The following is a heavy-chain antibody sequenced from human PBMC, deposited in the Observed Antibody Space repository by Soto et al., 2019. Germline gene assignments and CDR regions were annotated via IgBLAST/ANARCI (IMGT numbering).Heavy chain of an antibody. V-gene: IGHV1-69*01. CDR3: AGGSNDYGGPFDY. CDR2: IIPMFRPA. CDR1: GGGTFSSYV. Sequence: QVQLVQSGAEVQKPGSSVKVSCKASGGGTFSSYVINWVRQAPGQGLEWMGGIIPMFRPANYAQQFQGRVTITADGSTSTAYMELSSLRSADTAVYYCAGGSNDYGGPFDYWGQGTLVTVSS. J-gene: IGHJ4*02. D-gene: IGHD4-17*01.